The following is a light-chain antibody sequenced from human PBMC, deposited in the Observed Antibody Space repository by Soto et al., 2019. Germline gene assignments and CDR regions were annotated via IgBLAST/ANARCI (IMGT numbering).Light chain of an antibody. CDR2: DST. CDR3: QSYDRSLSWV. J-gene: IGLJ3*02. Sequence: QPVLTQPPSVSGAPGQRVTISCTGSSSNIGAGYDVHWYQHPPGTAPKLLVYDSTHRPSGVPDRFSGSNSGTSASLVITGLQAEDEADYYCQSYDRSLSWVFGGGTKLTVL. V-gene: IGLV1-40*01. CDR1: SSNIGAGYD.